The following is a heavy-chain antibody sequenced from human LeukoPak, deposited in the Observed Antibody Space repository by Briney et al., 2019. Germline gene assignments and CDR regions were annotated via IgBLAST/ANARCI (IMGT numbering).Heavy chain of an antibody. CDR2: INPSCGST. J-gene: IGHJ5*02. V-gene: IGHV1-46*01. Sequence: ASVKVSCKASGDTFSSYYIHWVRQAPGQGLEWMGVINPSCGSTSYAQKFQGRVTMTRDLSTSTAYMELSSLRSEDTAVFYCGRVRPSYGENWFHPWGQRTLVTVSS. CDR1: GDTFSSYY. CDR3: GRVRPSYGENWFHP. D-gene: IGHD4-17*01.